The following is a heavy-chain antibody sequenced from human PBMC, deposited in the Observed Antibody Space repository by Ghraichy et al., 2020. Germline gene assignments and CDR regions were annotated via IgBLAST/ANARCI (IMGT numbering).Heavy chain of an antibody. D-gene: IGHD4-11*01. J-gene: IGHJ4*02. CDR2: INHSGST. V-gene: IGHV4-34*01. CDR3: ASRDHYSNYAYYFDY. CDR1: GGSFSGYY. Sequence: SETLSLTCAVYGGSFSGYYWSWIRQPPGKGLEWIGEINHSGSTNYNPSLKSRVTISVDTSKNQFSLKLSSVTAADTAVYYCASRDHYSNYAYYFDYWGQGTLVTVSS.